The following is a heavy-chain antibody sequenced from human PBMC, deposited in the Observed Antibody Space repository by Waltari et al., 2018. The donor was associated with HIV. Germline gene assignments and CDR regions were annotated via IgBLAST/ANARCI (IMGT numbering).Heavy chain of an antibody. CDR3: AKASSASCYASLHY. CDR2: ISGSGDST. D-gene: IGHD2-2*01. CDR1: GFSFSRSA. V-gene: IGHV3-23*01. Sequence: EVQLLDSGGGLVQPGGSLSLSCAASGFSFSRSAMSWVRQAPGKGLEWVSVISGSGDSTFYADSVKGRFTISRDDSKNTLYLQMNSLSAEDTAVYYCAKASSASCYASLHYWGQGTLVTVSS. J-gene: IGHJ4*02.